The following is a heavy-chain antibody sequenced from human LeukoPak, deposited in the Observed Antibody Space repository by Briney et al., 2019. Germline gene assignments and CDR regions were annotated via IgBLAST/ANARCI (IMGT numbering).Heavy chain of an antibody. J-gene: IGHJ4*02. CDR3: AVEKNLGYCSSTSCPFDY. V-gene: IGHV1-69*06. D-gene: IGHD2-2*01. CDR2: IIPIFGTA. Sequence: ASVKVSCKASGGTFSSYAISWVRQAPGQGLEWMGGIIPIFGTANYAQKFQGRVTITADKSTSTAYMELSSLRSEDTAVYYCAVEKNLGYCSSTSCPFDYWGQGTLVTVSS. CDR1: GGTFSSYA.